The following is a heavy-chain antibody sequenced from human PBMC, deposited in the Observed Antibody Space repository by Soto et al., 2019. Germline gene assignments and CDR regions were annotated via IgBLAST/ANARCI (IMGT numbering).Heavy chain of an antibody. D-gene: IGHD1-26*01. J-gene: IGHJ6*02. CDR2: IWHDGNNK. CDR3: ASDIVGASESYGLDV. V-gene: IGHV3-33*01. Sequence: SLRLSGSASGCTFSNYGMHWVRQAPGKGLEWVAIIWHDGNNKYYADSVRGRFIISRDNSKNRLYLQMNSLRAEDTAVYYCASDIVGASESYGLDVWGQGTQVTVYS. CDR1: GCTFSNYG.